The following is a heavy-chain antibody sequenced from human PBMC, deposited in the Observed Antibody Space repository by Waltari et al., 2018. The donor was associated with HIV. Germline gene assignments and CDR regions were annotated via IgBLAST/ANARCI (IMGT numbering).Heavy chain of an antibody. J-gene: IGHJ4*02. CDR2: SSGTSSVI. CDR1: GFTFRTYS. Sequence: EVRLVQSGGGLVQPGGSLRLSCAASGFTFRTYSMNGVRQAPGMGLGWIAYSSGTSSVIYYADSVKGRFTISRDNANSSLYLQMDSLRAEDTAVYFCASPITMIAGFDSWGQGTLVTVSS. V-gene: IGHV3-48*04. CDR3: ASPITMIAGFDS. D-gene: IGHD2-21*01.